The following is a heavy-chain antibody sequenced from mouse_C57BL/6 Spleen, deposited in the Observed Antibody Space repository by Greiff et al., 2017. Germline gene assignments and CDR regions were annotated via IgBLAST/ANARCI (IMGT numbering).Heavy chain of an antibody. Sequence: EVHLVESGPGLVKPSQSLSLTCSVTGYSITSGYYWNWIRQFPGNKLEWMGYISYDGSNNYNPSLKNRISITRDTSKNQFFLKLNSVTTEDTATYYCARKRGSSYPAWFAYWGQGTLVTVSA. CDR1: GYSITSGYY. D-gene: IGHD1-1*01. CDR2: ISYDGSN. V-gene: IGHV3-6*01. CDR3: ARKRGSSYPAWFAY. J-gene: IGHJ3*01.